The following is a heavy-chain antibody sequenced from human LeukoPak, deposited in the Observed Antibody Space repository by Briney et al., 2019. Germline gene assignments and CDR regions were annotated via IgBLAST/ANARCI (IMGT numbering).Heavy chain of an antibody. Sequence: GGSLRLSCAASGFTFSNYAMSWVRQAPGKGLEWVSSINGRGGSTYYADSVKGRFTISRDNSKNTLYLQMNSLRAEDTAVYYCARRETYYDFWSGYYTPDFDYWGQGTLVTVSS. J-gene: IGHJ4*02. CDR3: ARRETYYDFWSGYYTPDFDY. D-gene: IGHD3-3*01. CDR2: INGRGGST. V-gene: IGHV3-23*01. CDR1: GFTFSNYA.